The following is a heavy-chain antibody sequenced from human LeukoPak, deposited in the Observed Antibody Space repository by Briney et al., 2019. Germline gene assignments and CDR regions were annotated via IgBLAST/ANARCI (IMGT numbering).Heavy chain of an antibody. CDR1: GYSFTSYW. V-gene: IGHV5-51*01. Sequence: GESLKISCKGSGYSFTSYWIGWVRPMPGKGLEWMGIIYPGDSDTRYSPSFQGQVTISADKSISTAYLQWSSLKASDTAMYYCARSIGAYYYGSGSYYSNYMDVWGKGTTVTISS. CDR3: ARSIGAYYYGSGSYYSNYMDV. J-gene: IGHJ6*03. CDR2: IYPGDSDT. D-gene: IGHD3-10*01.